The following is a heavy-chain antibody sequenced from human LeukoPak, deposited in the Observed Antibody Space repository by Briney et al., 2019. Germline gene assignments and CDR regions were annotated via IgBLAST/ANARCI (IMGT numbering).Heavy chain of an antibody. Sequence: GGSLRLSCAASGFTFSNYGMHWVRQAPGKGLEWEAVISYDGSNKYYSDSVKGRFTITSDNSKNTLYLQMNSLRAEDTAVYYCAKGLWFGEPFQHWGQGTLVTVSS. CDR3: AKGLWFGEPFQH. CDR1: GFTFSNYG. V-gene: IGHV3-30*18. J-gene: IGHJ1*01. CDR2: ISYDGSNK. D-gene: IGHD3-10*01.